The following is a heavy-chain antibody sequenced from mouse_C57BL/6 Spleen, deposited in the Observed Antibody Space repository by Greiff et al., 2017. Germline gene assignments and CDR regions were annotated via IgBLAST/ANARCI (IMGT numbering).Heavy chain of an antibody. D-gene: IGHD4-1*01. CDR1: GYTFTDYE. J-gene: IGHJ3*01. CDR2: IAPETGGT. V-gene: IGHV1-15*01. CDR3: TRTGTGFAY. Sequence: QVQLQQSGAELVRPGASVTLSCKASGYTFTDYEMHWVKQTPVHGLEWIGAIAPETGGTAYNQKFKGKSILTADKSSSTAYMELRSLTSEDSAVYYCTRTGTGFAYWGQGTLVTVSA.